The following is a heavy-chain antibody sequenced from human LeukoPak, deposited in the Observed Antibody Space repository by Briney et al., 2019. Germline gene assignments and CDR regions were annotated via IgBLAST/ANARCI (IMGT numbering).Heavy chain of an antibody. J-gene: IGHJ4*02. CDR1: GFTFSSYA. CDR3: ARPIGYSSRYYFDY. D-gene: IGHD6-13*01. Sequence: GGSLRLSCAASGFTFSSYAMSWVRQAPGKGLEWVSAISGSGGSTYYADSVKGRFTISRDNSKNTLYLQMNSLRAEDTAVYYCARPIGYSSRYYFDYWGQGTLVTVSS. V-gene: IGHV3-23*01. CDR2: ISGSGGST.